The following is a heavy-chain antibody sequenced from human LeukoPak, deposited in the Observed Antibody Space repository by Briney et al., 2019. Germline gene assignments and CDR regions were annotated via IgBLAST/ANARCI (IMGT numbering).Heavy chain of an antibody. CDR1: GGSFSGYY. Sequence: SETLSLTCAVYGGSFSGYYWSWIRQPPGKGLEWIGEINHSGSTNYNPSLKSRVTISVDTSKNQFSLKLSSVTAADTAVYYCARGWGYYDSSGYCVRATPRGIYYFDYWGQGTLVTVSS. CDR3: ARGWGYYDSSGYCVRATPRGIYYFDY. V-gene: IGHV4-34*01. D-gene: IGHD3-22*01. CDR2: INHSGST. J-gene: IGHJ4*02.